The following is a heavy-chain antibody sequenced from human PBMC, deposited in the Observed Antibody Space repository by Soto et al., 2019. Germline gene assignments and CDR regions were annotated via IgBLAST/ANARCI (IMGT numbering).Heavy chain of an antibody. D-gene: IGHD3-3*01. CDR2: ISGSGGST. J-gene: IGHJ6*03. Sequence: GGSLRLSCAASGFTFSSYAMSWVRQAPGKGLEWVSAISGSGGSTYYADSVKGRFTISRDNSKNTLYLQMNSLRAEGTAVYYCAKDHRDDFWSGYYSPYYYYMDVWGKGTTVTVSS. V-gene: IGHV3-23*01. CDR1: GFTFSSYA. CDR3: AKDHRDDFWSGYYSPYYYYMDV.